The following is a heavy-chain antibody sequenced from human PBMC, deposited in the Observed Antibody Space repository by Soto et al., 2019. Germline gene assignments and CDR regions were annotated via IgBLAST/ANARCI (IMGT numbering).Heavy chain of an antibody. CDR1: GGSFSSYA. D-gene: IGHD6-6*01. CDR3: AREYRSSSGRFDN. Sequence: VKVSCKASGGSFSSYAISWVRQAPGQGLEWMGGIIPIFGTPSYAQKFQGRVTITADESTSTAYMELSSLRSEDTAVYYCAREYRSSSGRFDNWGQGTLVTVSS. V-gene: IGHV1-69*13. J-gene: IGHJ4*02. CDR2: IIPIFGTP.